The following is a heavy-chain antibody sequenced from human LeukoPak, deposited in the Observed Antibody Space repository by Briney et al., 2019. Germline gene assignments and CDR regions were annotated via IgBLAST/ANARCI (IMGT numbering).Heavy chain of an antibody. Sequence: PSQTLSLTCAVSGGSISSGGYSWSWIRQPPGKGLEWIGYIYHSGSTYYNPSLKSRVTISVDRSKNQFSLKLGSVTAADTAVYYCAGGYSGYAQDYWGQGTLVTVSS. CDR3: AGGYSGYAQDY. J-gene: IGHJ4*02. D-gene: IGHD5-12*01. CDR2: IYHSGST. CDR1: GGSISSGGYS. V-gene: IGHV4-30-2*01.